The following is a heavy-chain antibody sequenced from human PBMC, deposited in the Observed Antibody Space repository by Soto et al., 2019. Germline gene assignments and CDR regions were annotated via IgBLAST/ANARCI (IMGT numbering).Heavy chain of an antibody. CDR1: GYTFTGYY. Sequence: ASVKVSCKASGYTFTGYYMHWVRQAPGQGLEWMGWINPNSGGTNYAQKFQGRVTMTRDTSISTAYMELSRLRSDDTAVYYCARREWELLVGYYYCGMDVWGQGTTGTVSS. CDR2: INPNSGGT. J-gene: IGHJ6*02. CDR3: ARREWELLVGYYYCGMDV. V-gene: IGHV1-2*02. D-gene: IGHD1-26*01.